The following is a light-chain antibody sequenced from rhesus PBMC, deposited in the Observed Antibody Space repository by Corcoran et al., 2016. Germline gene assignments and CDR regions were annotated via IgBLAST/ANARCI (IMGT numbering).Light chain of an antibody. CDR3: QHSYGTPFT. CDR1: ENVHSY. J-gene: IGKJ3*01. V-gene: IGKV1-74*01. Sequence: DIQMTQSPSSLSASVGDRVTITCRASENVHSYLHWYQRKPGKAPNLLVYQTATQRSGVPPRFSGSGSGTDFTLTISNLQPDDFATYFCQHSYGTPFTFGPGTKLDLK. CDR2: QTA.